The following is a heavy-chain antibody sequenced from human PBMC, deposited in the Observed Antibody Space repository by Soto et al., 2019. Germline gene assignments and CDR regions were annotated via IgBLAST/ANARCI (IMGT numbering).Heavy chain of an antibody. V-gene: IGHV4-4*02. D-gene: IGHD2-2*01. Sequence: QVQLQESGPGLVKPSGTLSLTCAVSGGSISSSNWWSWVRQPPGKGLEWIGEIYHSGSTNYNPSPXSXLTKSVDKSKNQFSLKLSSVTAAATAVYYCARTVYSGTNHDYWGQGTLVTVSS. J-gene: IGHJ4*02. CDR1: GGSISSSNW. CDR3: ARTVYSGTNHDY. CDR2: IYHSGST.